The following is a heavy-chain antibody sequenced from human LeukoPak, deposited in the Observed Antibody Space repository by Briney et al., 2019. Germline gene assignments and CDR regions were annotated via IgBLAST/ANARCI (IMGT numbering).Heavy chain of an antibody. CDR3: ARFGSYLDY. CDR1: GGSVSGSNYY. D-gene: IGHD3-10*01. J-gene: IGHJ4*02. Sequence: PSETLSLTCSVSGGSVSGSNYYWAWIRQPPEKGLEWIGTIYYSGSTYYNVSLKSRVTISVDTSKNQFSLNLNSVTAADTAVYYCARFGSYLDYWGQGTLVTVSS. CDR2: IYYSGST. V-gene: IGHV4-39*07.